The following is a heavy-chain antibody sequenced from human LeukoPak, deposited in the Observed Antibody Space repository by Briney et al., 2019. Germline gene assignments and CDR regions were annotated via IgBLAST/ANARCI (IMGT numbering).Heavy chain of an antibody. CDR1: GGSISSSSYY. J-gene: IGHJ4*02. Sequence: SDTLSLTCTVSGGSISSSSYYWGWIRQPPGKGLEWIGSIYYSGSTYYNPSLKSRVTISVDTSKNQFSLKLSSVTAADTAVYYCARIAVAGTNLDYWGQGTLVTVSS. D-gene: IGHD6-19*01. CDR2: IYYSGST. CDR3: ARIAVAGTNLDY. V-gene: IGHV4-39*07.